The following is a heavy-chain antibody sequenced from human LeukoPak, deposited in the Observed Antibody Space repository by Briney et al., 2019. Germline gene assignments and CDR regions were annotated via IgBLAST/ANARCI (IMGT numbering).Heavy chain of an antibody. CDR1: GFTFSSYG. CDR2: IWYDGSNK. CDR3: AREEVGAPGDY. V-gene: IGHV3-33*01. Sequence: GRSLRLSCAASGFTFSSYGMHWVRQAPGKGLEWVAVIWYDGSNKYYADSVKGRFTISRDNSENTLYLQMNSLRAEDTAVYYCAREEVGAPGDYWGQGTLVTVSS. J-gene: IGHJ4*02. D-gene: IGHD1-26*01.